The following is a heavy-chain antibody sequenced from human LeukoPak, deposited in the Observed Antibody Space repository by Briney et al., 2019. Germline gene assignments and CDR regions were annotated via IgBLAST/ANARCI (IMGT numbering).Heavy chain of an antibody. J-gene: IGHJ4*02. Sequence: SETLSLTCAVYGGSFSGYYWSWIRQPPGKGLEWIGEINHSGSTNYNPSLKSRVTISVDTSKNQFSLKLSSVTAADTAVYYCARGVRYCSSTSCPSLSHFDYWGQGTLVTASS. D-gene: IGHD2-2*01. CDR3: ARGVRYCSSTSCPSLSHFDY. V-gene: IGHV4-34*01. CDR1: GGSFSGYY. CDR2: INHSGST.